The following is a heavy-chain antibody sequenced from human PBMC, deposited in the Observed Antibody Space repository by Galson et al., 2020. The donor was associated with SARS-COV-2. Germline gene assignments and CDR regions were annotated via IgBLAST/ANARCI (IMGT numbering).Heavy chain of an antibody. J-gene: IGHJ4*02. Sequence: GGSLRLSCAASGFTFDDYAMHWVRQAPGKGLEWVSGISWNSGSIGYADSVKGRFTISRDNAKNSLYLQMNSLRAEDTALYYCAKDKVAVAGPLDYWGQGTLVTVSS. D-gene: IGHD6-19*01. CDR1: GFTFDDYA. V-gene: IGHV3-9*01. CDR2: ISWNSGSI. CDR3: AKDKVAVAGPLDY.